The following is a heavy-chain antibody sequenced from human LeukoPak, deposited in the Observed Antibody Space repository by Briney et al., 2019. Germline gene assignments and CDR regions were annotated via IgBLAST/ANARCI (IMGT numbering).Heavy chain of an antibody. CDR3: ARGGYCTNGVCLYYMDV. Sequence: GGSLRLSCAASGFTFSSYAMHWVRQAPGKGLEYVSAISSNGGSIYYANSVKGRFTISRDNSQNTLYLQMGSLRAEDMAVYYCARGGYCTNGVCLYYMDVWGKGTTVTVSS. CDR2: ISSNGGSI. D-gene: IGHD2-8*01. V-gene: IGHV3-64*01. CDR1: GFTFSSYA. J-gene: IGHJ6*03.